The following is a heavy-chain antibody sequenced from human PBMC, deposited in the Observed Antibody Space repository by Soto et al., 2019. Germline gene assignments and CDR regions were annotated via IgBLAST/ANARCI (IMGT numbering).Heavy chain of an antibody. CDR3: ARSSGVTIFGVVIVYPLGAFDI. D-gene: IGHD3-3*01. J-gene: IGHJ3*02. Sequence: ASVKVSCKASGYTFTSYDINWVRQATGQGLEWMGWMNPNSGGTNYAQKFQGWVTMTRDTSISTAYMELSRLRSDDTAVYYCARSSGVTIFGVVIVYPLGAFDIWGQGTMVTVSS. V-gene: IGHV1-2*04. CDR2: MNPNSGGT. CDR1: GYTFTSYD.